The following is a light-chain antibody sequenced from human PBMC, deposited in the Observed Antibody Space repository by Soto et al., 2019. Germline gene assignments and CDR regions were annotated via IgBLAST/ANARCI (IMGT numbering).Light chain of an antibody. V-gene: IGLV2-14*01. CDR2: EVT. CDR1: SSDVGIYNY. CDR3: SSYTTSSTRV. J-gene: IGLJ1*01. Sequence: QSVLTQPASVSGSPGQSIAISCTGSSSDVGIYNYVSWYQQHPGKVPKLIIYEVTNRPSGVSNRFSGSKSDNTASLTISGLQAEDEADYYCSSYTTSSTRVFGTGTKVTV.